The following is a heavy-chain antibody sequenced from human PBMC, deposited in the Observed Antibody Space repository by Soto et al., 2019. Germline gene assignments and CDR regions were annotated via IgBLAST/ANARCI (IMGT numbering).Heavy chain of an antibody. CDR2: IYYSGST. D-gene: IGHD6-13*01. J-gene: IGHJ4*02. CDR3: ARRGNTGIAETTFDY. Sequence: QLQLQESGPGLVKPSETLSLTCTVSGGSISSSSYYWGWIRQPPGKGLEWIGSIYYSGSTYYNPSLKSRVTISVDTSKNQFSLKLSSVTAADTAVYYCARRGNTGIAETTFDYWGQGTLVTVSS. V-gene: IGHV4-39*01. CDR1: GGSISSSSYY.